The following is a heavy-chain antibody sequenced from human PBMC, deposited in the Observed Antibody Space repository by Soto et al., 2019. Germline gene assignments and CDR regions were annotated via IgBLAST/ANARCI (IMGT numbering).Heavy chain of an antibody. CDR1: RFIFSDYA. V-gene: IGHV3-23*01. D-gene: IGHD1-26*01. CDR3: AKDAVSYNGKWDWFDS. CDR2: IGGSNTDR. Sequence: DVQLLQSGGGLVQPGGSLTLSCATSRFIFSDYAMNWVRQAPGKGLEWVSSIGGSNTDRYYADSVKGRFIISRDNSKNTMYVQMNSLRDDDTAVYYCAKDAVSYNGKWDWFDSWGQGTLVTVSS. J-gene: IGHJ5*01.